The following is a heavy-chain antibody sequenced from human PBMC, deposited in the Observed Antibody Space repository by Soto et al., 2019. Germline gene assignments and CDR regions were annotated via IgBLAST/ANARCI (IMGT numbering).Heavy chain of an antibody. CDR1: GFAFSSYA. J-gene: IGHJ5*02. V-gene: IGHV3-30-3*01. CDR2: ISYDGSNK. Sequence: GGSLRLSCAASGFAFSSYAMHWVRQAPGKGLEWVAVISYDGSNKYYADSVKGRFTISRDNSKNTLYLQMNSLRAEDTAVYYCARPPDPGFNWFDPWGQGTLVTVSS. CDR3: ARPPDPGFNWFDP.